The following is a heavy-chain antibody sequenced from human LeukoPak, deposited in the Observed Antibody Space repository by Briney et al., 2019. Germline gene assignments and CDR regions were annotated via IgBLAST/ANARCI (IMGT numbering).Heavy chain of an antibody. CDR1: GGSISSYY. J-gene: IGHJ5*02. Sequence: PSETLSLTCTVSGGSISSYYWSWIRQPAGKGLEWIGRIYTSGSTNYNPSLKSRVTISVDTSKNQFSLKLSSVTAADTAVYYCARDSMISAESPFDPWGQGTLVTVSS. CDR2: IYTSGST. CDR3: ARDSMISAESPFDP. V-gene: IGHV4-4*07. D-gene: IGHD3-22*01.